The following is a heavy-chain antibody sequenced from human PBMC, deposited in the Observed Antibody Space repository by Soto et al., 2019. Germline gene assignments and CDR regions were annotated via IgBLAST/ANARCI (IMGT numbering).Heavy chain of an antibody. J-gene: IGHJ6*02. Sequence: SETLSLTCTVSGGSISSGGYYWSWIRQHPGKGLEWIGYIYYSGSTYYNPSLKSRVTISVDTSKNQFSLKLSSVTAADTAVYYCAREGSSSSLHYYGVDGRGQGTTVTVSS. CDR3: AREGSSSSLHYYGVDG. V-gene: IGHV4-31*03. CDR2: IYYSGST. CDR1: GGSISSGGYY. D-gene: IGHD6-6*01.